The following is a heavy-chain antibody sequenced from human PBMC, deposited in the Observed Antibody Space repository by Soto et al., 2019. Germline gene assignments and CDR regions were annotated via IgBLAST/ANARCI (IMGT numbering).Heavy chain of an antibody. J-gene: IGHJ6*03. Sequence: QLQPQESGPGLVKPSETLSLSCTVSGDSISTSSSYYWGWIRQPPGKGLEWIANMYYSGSTYYNPSLKSRVTISLETSKNQFSLKLNSVTAADTAVYYCARIKIVGILTYYMDVWGKGTTVTVSS. CDR2: MYYSGST. D-gene: IGHD3-3*01. CDR3: ARIKIVGILTYYMDV. CDR1: GDSISTSSSYY. V-gene: IGHV4-39*01.